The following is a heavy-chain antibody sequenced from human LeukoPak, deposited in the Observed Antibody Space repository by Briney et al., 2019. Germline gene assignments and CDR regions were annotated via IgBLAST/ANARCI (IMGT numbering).Heavy chain of an antibody. D-gene: IGHD6-19*01. J-gene: IGHJ4*02. CDR2: IRSDGTTT. CDR3: AKGVAGLLPNFDY. V-gene: IGHV3-74*01. Sequence: GGSLRLSCEDSGFSFSVFWMHWVRQAPGKGLVWVSRIRSDGTTTDYADSVKGRFTISRDNSKKTLHLQMNSLRAEDTAVYYCAKGVAGLLPNFDYWGQGTLVTVSP. CDR1: GFSFSVFW.